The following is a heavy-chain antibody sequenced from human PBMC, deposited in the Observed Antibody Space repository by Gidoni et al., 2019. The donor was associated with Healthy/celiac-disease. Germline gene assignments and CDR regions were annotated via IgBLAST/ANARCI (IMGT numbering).Heavy chain of an antibody. CDR1: GYSFTSYW. Sequence: EVQLVQSGAEVKKPGESLRISCKGSGYSFTSYWISWVRQMPGKGLEWMGRIDPSDSYTNYSPSFQGHVTISADKSISTAYLQWSSLKASDTAMYYCARHDREQRWLQLREVGYYYYMDVWGKGTTVTVSS. V-gene: IGHV5-10-1*03. D-gene: IGHD5-12*01. CDR3: ARHDREQRWLQLREVGYYYYMDV. CDR2: IDPSDSYT. J-gene: IGHJ6*03.